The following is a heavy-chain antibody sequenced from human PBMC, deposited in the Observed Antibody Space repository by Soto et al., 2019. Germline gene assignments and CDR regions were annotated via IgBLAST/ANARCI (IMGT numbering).Heavy chain of an antibody. CDR2: ISSSSSYI. J-gene: IGHJ4*02. D-gene: IGHD2-2*01. V-gene: IGHV3-21*01. CDR3: ARDRPSTSSSFDY. CDR1: GFTFSSYS. Sequence: EVQLVESGGGLVKPGGSLRLSCAASGFTFSSYSMNWVRQAPGKGLEWVSSISSSSSYIYYADSVKGRFTISRDNAKNSLYLQMNSLTAEDTAVYYCARDRPSTSSSFDYWGQGTLVTVSS.